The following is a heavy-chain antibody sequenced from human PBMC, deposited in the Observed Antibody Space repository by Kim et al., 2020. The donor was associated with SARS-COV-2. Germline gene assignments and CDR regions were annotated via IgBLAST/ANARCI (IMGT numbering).Heavy chain of an antibody. CDR3: ARENSDFGELVGEWFDP. Sequence: SETLSLTCTVSGGSISSGGYYWSWIRQHPGKGLEWIGYIYYSGSTYYNPSLKSRVTISVDTSKNQFSLKLSSVTAADTAVYYCARENSDFGELVGEWFDPWGQGTLVTVSS. CDR2: IYYSGST. J-gene: IGHJ5*02. V-gene: IGHV4-31*03. CDR1: GGSISSGGYY. D-gene: IGHD3-10*01.